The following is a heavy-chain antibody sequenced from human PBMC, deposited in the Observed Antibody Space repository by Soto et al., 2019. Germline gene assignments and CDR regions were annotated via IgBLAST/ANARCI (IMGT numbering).Heavy chain of an antibody. CDR3: APQWHQDYY. CDR2: IISGGSTM. Sequence: XGSLTLSCPAAGFSFSDYYMSWIRQAPGKGLEWVSYIISGGSTMYYADSVKGRFTISRDNAKKSVYLQMNSLRAEDTAVYYCAPQWHQDYYWGQGTLVTVSS. CDR1: GFSFSDYY. J-gene: IGHJ4*02. V-gene: IGHV3-11*01. D-gene: IGHD2-8*01.